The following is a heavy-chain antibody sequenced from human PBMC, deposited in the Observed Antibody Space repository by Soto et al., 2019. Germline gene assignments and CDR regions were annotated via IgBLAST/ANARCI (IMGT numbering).Heavy chain of an antibody. V-gene: IGHV3-30-3*01. CDR3: ARDVVVVAPGYWFDP. CDR2: ISYDGSNK. D-gene: IGHD2-15*01. Sequence: VGSLRLSCAAPGFTFSSYAMHWVRQAPGKGLEWVAVISYDGSNKYYADSVKGRFTISRDNSKNTLYLQMNSLRAEDTAVYYCARDVVVVAPGYWFDPWGQGTLVTVSS. CDR1: GFTFSSYA. J-gene: IGHJ5*02.